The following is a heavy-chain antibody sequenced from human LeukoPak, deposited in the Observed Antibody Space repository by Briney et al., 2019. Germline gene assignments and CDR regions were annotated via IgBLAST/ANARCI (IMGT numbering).Heavy chain of an antibody. D-gene: IGHD6-6*01. V-gene: IGHV1-69*01. CDR1: GGSFSRYA. CDR3: ARVPYRSSSSGFIDY. J-gene: IGHJ4*02. CDR2: IIPIFGIA. Sequence: SVKVSCKASGGSFSRYAISWVRQAPGQGLEWMGGIIPIFGIANYVQKLQGRVTITADESTSTAYMELSSLRSEDTAVYYCARVPYRSSSSGFIDYWGQGTLVTVSS.